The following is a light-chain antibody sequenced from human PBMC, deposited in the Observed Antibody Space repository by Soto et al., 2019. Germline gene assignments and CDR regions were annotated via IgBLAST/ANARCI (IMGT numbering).Light chain of an antibody. CDR3: QQYNSYSGT. CDR1: KSIYTG. V-gene: IGKV1-5*03. CDR2: AAS. J-gene: IGKJ1*01. Sequence: DIQMTQSPSTLSASVGDRLTITCRASKSIYTGLAWYQQKPGKAPKLRIYAASSLDSGVPSRFSGSGSGTEFTLIISTLQPDDVATYDCQQYNSYSGTFGQGTKVEIK.